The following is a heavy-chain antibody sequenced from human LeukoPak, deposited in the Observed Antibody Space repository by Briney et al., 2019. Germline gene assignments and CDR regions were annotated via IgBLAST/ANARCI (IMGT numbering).Heavy chain of an antibody. CDR3: ARDKVAVDGPRFDP. V-gene: IGHV4-59*11. Sequence: SETLSLTCLVSGGSISSHYWTWIRQPPGKGLEWIGYISYSGSTNYNPSLKSRVTMSVDTSKNHFSLKLTPVTAADTAVYYCARDKVAVDGPRFDPWGQGTLVTVSS. CDR2: ISYSGST. D-gene: IGHD6-19*01. J-gene: IGHJ5*02. CDR1: GGSISSHY.